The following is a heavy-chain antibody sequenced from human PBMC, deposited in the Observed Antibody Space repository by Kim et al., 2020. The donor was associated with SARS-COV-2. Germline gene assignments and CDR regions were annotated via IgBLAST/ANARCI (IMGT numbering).Heavy chain of an antibody. CDR2: NGDST. Sequence: NGDSTFYADSVKGRFTISRDDSKHMVYLEMNSLRDDDTAIYYCVKGATWHWGQGTLVTVSS. J-gene: IGHJ4*02. D-gene: IGHD1-26*01. V-gene: IGHV3-23*01. CDR3: VKGATWH.